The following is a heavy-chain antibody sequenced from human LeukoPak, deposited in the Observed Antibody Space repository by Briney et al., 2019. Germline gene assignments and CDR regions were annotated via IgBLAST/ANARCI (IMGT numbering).Heavy chain of an antibody. CDR2: IYYSGST. V-gene: IGHV4-39*01. CDR3: ARISYYDFWSGYYYYYMDV. CDR1: GGSISSSSYY. D-gene: IGHD3-3*01. J-gene: IGHJ6*03. Sequence: SETLSLTCTVSGGSISSSSYYWGWIRQPPGKGLEWIGSIYYSGSTYYNPSLKSRVTISVDTSKNQFSPKLSSVTASDTAVYYCARISYYDFWSGYYYYYMDVWGKGTTVTVSS.